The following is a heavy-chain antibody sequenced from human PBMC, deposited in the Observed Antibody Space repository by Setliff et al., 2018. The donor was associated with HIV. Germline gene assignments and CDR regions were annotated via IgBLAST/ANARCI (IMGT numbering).Heavy chain of an antibody. CDR3: VRAAAGLDI. Sequence: GGSLRLSCAASGFTFSNSWMTWVRQAPGEGLEWVGRTRNKANGYITEYGASVQGRFTISRDNSKDSLSLQMNNLKAEDTAVYYCVRAAAGLDIWSQGIRVTVSS. CDR2: TRNKANGYIT. V-gene: IGHV3-72*01. J-gene: IGHJ4*02. CDR1: GFTFSNSW.